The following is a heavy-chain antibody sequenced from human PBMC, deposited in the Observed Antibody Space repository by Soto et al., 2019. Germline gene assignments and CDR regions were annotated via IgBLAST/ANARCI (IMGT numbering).Heavy chain of an antibody. CDR1: GGSISSGGYY. Sequence: PSETLSLTCTVSGGSISSGGYYWSWIRQHPGKGLEWIGYIYYSGSTYYNPSLKSRVTISVDTSKNQFSLKLSSVTAADTAVYYCARGYITIFGVVPAVLDYWGQGTLVTVSS. V-gene: IGHV4-31*03. D-gene: IGHD3-3*01. CDR2: IYYSGST. CDR3: ARGYITIFGVVPAVLDY. J-gene: IGHJ4*02.